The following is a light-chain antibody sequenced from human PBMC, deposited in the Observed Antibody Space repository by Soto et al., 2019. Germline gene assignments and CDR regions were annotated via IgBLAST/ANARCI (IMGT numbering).Light chain of an antibody. CDR1: QSVNSNY. J-gene: IGKJ5*01. Sequence: EIVLTQSPDTLSLSPGESATLSCRASQSVNSNYLAWYQQKPGQAPRLLIYAASSKATDITDRFSGSGSGTYFTLTISRLVADDLAVFYCPQYDNSITFGQGTRLEIE. V-gene: IGKV3-20*01. CDR3: PQYDNSIT. CDR2: AAS.